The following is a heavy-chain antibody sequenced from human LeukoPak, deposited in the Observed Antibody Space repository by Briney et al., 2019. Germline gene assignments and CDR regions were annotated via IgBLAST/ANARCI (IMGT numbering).Heavy chain of an antibody. J-gene: IGHJ6*02. CDR2: IKQDGSEK. Sequence: PGGSLRFSCAASGFTFSSYWMSWVRQAPXXXLEWVANIKQDGSEKYYVDSVKGRFTISRDNAKNSLYLQMNSLRAEDTAVYYCARDHCPPCGYYYGMDVWGQGTTVTVSS. CDR1: GFTFSSYW. D-gene: IGHD2-21*01. CDR3: ARDHCPPCGYYYGMDV. V-gene: IGHV3-7*01.